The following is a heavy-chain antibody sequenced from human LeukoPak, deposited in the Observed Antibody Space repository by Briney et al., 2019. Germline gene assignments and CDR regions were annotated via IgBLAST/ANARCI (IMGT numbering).Heavy chain of an antibody. CDR3: AHNYDSSGYYAAFDI. J-gene: IGHJ3*02. CDR2: INPSGGST. D-gene: IGHD3-22*01. CDR1: GYTFTSYY. V-gene: IGHV1-46*01. Sequence: SVKVSCKASGYTFTSYYMHWVRQAPGQGLEWMGIINPSGGSTSYAQKFQGRVTVTRDTSTTTAYMELSSLRSEDTAVYCCAHNYDSSGYYAAFDIWGQGTMVTVSS.